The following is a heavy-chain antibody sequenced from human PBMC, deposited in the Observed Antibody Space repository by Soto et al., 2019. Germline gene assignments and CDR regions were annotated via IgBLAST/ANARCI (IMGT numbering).Heavy chain of an antibody. V-gene: IGHV4-39*02. CDR3: SRERESASEH. Sequence: QLQLQESGPGLVKPSETLSLTCTVSGGSISSSTYHWAWIRQPPGKGLEWIASIYYTGTTYYSPSLKSLVTISVDTSKNHFSLKLSAVTAADTALYYCSRERESASEHWGQGTLVTVAS. CDR1: GGSISSSTYH. CDR2: IYYTGTT. J-gene: IGHJ4*02.